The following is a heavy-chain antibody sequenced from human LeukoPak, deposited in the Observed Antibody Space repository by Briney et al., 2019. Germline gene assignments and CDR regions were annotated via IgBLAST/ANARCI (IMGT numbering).Heavy chain of an antibody. D-gene: IGHD3-10*01. V-gene: IGHV3-21*04. CDR3: AKLLWFGDLGGGPFDI. CDR1: GFIFSRYN. CDR2: VSSGSGYT. J-gene: IGHJ3*02. Sequence: GGSLRLSCAASGFIFSRYNMNWVRQAPGKGLEWVSFVSSGSGYTYYADSVKGRFTISRDNSKNTLYQQMNSLRAEDTAVYCCAKLLWFGDLGGGPFDIWGQGTMVTVSS.